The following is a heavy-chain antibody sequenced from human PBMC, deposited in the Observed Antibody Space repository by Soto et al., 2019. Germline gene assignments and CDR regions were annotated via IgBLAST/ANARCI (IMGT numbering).Heavy chain of an antibody. CDR3: ARDYSNGMDV. CDR2: IDPHSGGT. J-gene: IGHJ6*02. Sequence: VHLVQSGAEVKKPGASVKVSCKASGYNFIDYYIHWVRQAPGQGLEWMGWIDPHSGGTYYAQAFEDWVTMARDTSISTVYMELSRLRSDDTAVYFCARDYSNGMDVWGQGTTVTVSS. CDR1: GYNFIDYY. V-gene: IGHV1-2*04.